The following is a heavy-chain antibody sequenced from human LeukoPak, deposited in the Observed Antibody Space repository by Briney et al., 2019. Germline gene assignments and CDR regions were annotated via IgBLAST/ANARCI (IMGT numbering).Heavy chain of an antibody. V-gene: IGHV3-23*01. CDR3: AKDIRFGELSSGYFDY. CDR1: GFTFSSYA. J-gene: IGHJ4*02. CDR2: ISGSGGST. Sequence: GGSLRLSCAASGFTFSSYAMSWVRQAPGKGLEWVSAISGSGGSTYYADSVKGRFTISRDNSKNTLYLQMNSLRAEDTAVYYCAKDIRFGELSSGYFDYWGQGTLVTVSS. D-gene: IGHD3-10*01.